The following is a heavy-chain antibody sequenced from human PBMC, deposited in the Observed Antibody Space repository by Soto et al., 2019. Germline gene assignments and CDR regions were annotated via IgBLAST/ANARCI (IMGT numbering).Heavy chain of an antibody. CDR2: TYYRSKWYN. Sequence: SQTLSLTCXISGDSVSSNSAAWNWIRQSPSRGLEWLGRTYYRSKWYNDYAVSVKSRITIDPDTSKNQFSLQLNSVTPEDTAVYYCARERQGVPAAIFGYWFDPWGQGTLVTVSS. CDR3: ARERQGVPAAIFGYWFDP. CDR1: GDSVSSNSAA. V-gene: IGHV6-1*01. D-gene: IGHD2-2*01. J-gene: IGHJ5*02.